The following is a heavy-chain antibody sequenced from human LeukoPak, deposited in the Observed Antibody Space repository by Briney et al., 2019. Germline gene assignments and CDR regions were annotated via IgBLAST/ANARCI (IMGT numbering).Heavy chain of an antibody. V-gene: IGHV3-23*01. D-gene: IGHD4-23*01. CDR1: GFTFSSYA. J-gene: IGHJ4*02. Sequence: GGSLRLSCAASGFTFSSYAMSWVRQAPGKGLEWVSGISGSGGITYYAGSVKGRFTISRDNSKNTLYLQMNSLRAEDTALYYCAKHRMITVVSSADFWGQGTLVTVSS. CDR2: ISGSGGIT. CDR3: AKHRMITVVSSADF.